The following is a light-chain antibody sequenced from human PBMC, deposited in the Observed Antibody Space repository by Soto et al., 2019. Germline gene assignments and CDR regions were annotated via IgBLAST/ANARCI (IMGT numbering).Light chain of an antibody. V-gene: IGLV3-10*01. CDR1: ALPKKF. CDR3: YSTDSSGDRWV. Sequence: SYELTQPPSVSVSPGQTARMTCSGDALPKKFAYWYQQKSGQAPVLVIYEDNKRPPGIPEKFSGSGSGTMATLTISGAQAEDEADYYCYSTDSSGDRWVFGGGTKLTVL. CDR2: EDN. J-gene: IGLJ3*02.